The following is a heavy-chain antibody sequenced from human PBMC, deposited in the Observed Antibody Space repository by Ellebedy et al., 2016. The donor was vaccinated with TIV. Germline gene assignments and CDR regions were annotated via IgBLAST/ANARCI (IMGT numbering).Heavy chain of an antibody. CDR2: IYYSGSA. D-gene: IGHD1-14*01. V-gene: IGHV4-39*07. CDR3: AREPGLPRGRFDT. J-gene: IGHJ5*02. Sequence: MPSETLSLTCTVSGGSIRHSDSYWNWIRPPPGKGLEWIGSIYYSGSAYYNPSLKSRVTVSVATSKNQFSLNLSSVTAAETAVDYCAREPGLPRGRFDTWGQGTLVTVSS. CDR1: GGSIRHSDSY.